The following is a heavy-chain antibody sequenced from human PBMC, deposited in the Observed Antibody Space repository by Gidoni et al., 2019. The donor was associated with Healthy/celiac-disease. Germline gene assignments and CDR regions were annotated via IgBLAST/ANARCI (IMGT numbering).Heavy chain of an antibody. CDR2: IKQDGSEK. Sequence: IKQDGSEKYYVDSVKGRFTISRDNAKNSLYLQMNSLRAEDTAVYYCARSMQDYYGSGSYYNKDAFDIWGQGTMVTVSS. D-gene: IGHD3-10*01. J-gene: IGHJ3*02. CDR3: ARSMQDYYGSGSYYNKDAFDI. V-gene: IGHV3-7*04.